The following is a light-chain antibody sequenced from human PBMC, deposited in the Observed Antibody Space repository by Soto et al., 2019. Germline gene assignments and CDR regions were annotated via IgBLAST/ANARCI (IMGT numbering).Light chain of an antibody. Sequence: EIVMTQSPTILSVSPGERATLSCRASQSVSSNLAWYQQKPGQAPRLLIYGVYTRAPGIPARFSGSGSGTDFTLTISRLEPEDFAVYYCQQRSNWLTLGGGTRLEIK. CDR1: QSVSSN. V-gene: IGKV3D-15*01. CDR2: GVY. CDR3: QQRSNWLT. J-gene: IGKJ5*01.